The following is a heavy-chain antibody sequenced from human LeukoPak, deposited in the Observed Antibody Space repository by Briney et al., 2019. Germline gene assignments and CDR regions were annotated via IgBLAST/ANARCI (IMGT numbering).Heavy chain of an antibody. D-gene: IGHD2-2*01. Sequence: GGSLRLSCAASGFTFSFYWMSWVRQAPGKGLEWVAVIWYDGSNKYYADSVKGRFTISRDNSKNTLYLQMNSLRAEDTAVYYCARNPIVVVPAAPTLDYWGQGTLVTVSS. J-gene: IGHJ4*02. CDR1: GFTFSFYW. CDR2: IWYDGSNK. CDR3: ARNPIVVVPAAPTLDY. V-gene: IGHV3-33*08.